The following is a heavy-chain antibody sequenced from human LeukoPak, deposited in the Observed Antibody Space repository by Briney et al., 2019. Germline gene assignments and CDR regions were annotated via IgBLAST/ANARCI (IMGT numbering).Heavy chain of an antibody. Sequence: ASVKVSCKASGGTFSSYAISWVRQAPGQGLEWMGGIIPIFGTANYAQKFRGRVTITADKSTSTAYMELSSLRPEDTAVYYCARGLVGYCSGGSCYAGYGMDVWGKGTTVTVSS. D-gene: IGHD2-15*01. CDR3: ARGLVGYCSGGSCYAGYGMDV. V-gene: IGHV1-69*06. CDR2: IIPIFGTA. J-gene: IGHJ6*04. CDR1: GGTFSSYA.